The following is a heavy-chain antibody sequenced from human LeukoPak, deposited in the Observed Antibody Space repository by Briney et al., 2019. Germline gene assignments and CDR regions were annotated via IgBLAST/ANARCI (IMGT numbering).Heavy chain of an antibody. V-gene: IGHV3-23*01. CDR2: VGTDSDT. Sequence: PGGSLRLSCAASGFTFRTSALSWVRQSPGRGLEWVSTVGTDSDTYYADSVKGRFTISRDNSKNTVYLQMTGLRADDTAVYYCAKKAPGIHPFDSWGQGTLVTVSP. CDR1: GFTFRTSA. D-gene: IGHD6-13*01. CDR3: AKKAPGIHPFDS. J-gene: IGHJ4*02.